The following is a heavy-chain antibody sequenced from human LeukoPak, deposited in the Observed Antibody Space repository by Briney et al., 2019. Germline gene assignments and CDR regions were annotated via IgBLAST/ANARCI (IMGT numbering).Heavy chain of an antibody. V-gene: IGHV3-9*01. CDR3: AKDIGGDFWSGSPFDY. D-gene: IGHD3-3*01. CDR2: ISWNSGSI. Sequence: GGSLRLSCAASGFTFDDYAMHWVRQAPGKGLEWVSGISWNSGSIGYADSVKGRFTISRDNAKDSLYLQMNSLRAEDTALYYCAKDIGGDFWSGSPFDYWGQGTLVTVSS. J-gene: IGHJ4*02. CDR1: GFTFDDYA.